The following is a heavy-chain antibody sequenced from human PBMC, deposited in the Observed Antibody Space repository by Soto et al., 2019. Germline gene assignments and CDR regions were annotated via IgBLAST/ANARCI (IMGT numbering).Heavy chain of an antibody. CDR1: GGSISSRSYY. D-gene: IGHD2-2*01. Sequence: QLQLQESGPGLLKPSETLSLTCTVSGGSISSRSYYWGWIRQPPGKGLEWIGRIYYSGTTYYNPSLKRRVTMSVDTSKNQFSLKLSSVTAADTAVYYCARRTVIPATVHDFWGQGTLVTVSS. V-gene: IGHV4-39*01. CDR2: IYYSGTT. J-gene: IGHJ4*02. CDR3: ARRTVIPATVHDF.